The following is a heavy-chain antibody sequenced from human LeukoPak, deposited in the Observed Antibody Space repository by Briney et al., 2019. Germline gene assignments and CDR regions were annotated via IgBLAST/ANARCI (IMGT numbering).Heavy chain of an antibody. CDR3: ARDLDLGRYSGSYDYYGMDV. D-gene: IGHD1-26*01. CDR1: GFTFSSYW. J-gene: IGHJ6*02. V-gene: IGHV3-7*01. Sequence: PGGSLRLSCAASGFTFSSYWMSWVRQAPGKGLEWVANIKQDGSEKYYVDSVKGRFTISRDNAKNSLYLQMNSLRAEDTAVYYCARDLDLGRYSGSYDYYGMDVWGQGTTVTVSS. CDR2: IKQDGSEK.